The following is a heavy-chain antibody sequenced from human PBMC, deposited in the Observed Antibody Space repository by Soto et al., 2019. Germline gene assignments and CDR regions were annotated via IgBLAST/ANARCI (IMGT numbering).Heavy chain of an antibody. V-gene: IGHV1-18*01. CDR1: GYKFTSNG. J-gene: IGHJ4*02. CDR2: ISTSKGNT. CDR3: ARDQRRNFDY. Sequence: QVRLVQSGAEMKMPGASVKVSCKASGYKFTSNGISWGRQAPGQGLEWMGWISTSKGNTNYAQKFQGRVTMTTDTSTSTAYMELRSLRSDDTAVYYCARDQRRNFDYWGPGTLVTVSS.